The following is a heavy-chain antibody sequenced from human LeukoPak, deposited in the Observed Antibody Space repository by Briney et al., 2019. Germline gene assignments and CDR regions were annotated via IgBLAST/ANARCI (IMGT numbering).Heavy chain of an antibody. CDR2: INPSGGVT. Sequence: ASVKVSCKTSGYTFTNSYIHWVRQAPGQGLEWMGIINPSGGVTSYTQRFQGRVTMTSDTSTSTVYMELSSLRSEDTGVYYCARAVATASSYYLDYWGQGTLVTVSS. D-gene: IGHD2-21*02. J-gene: IGHJ4*02. CDR1: GYTFTNSY. V-gene: IGHV1-46*01. CDR3: ARAVATASSYYLDY.